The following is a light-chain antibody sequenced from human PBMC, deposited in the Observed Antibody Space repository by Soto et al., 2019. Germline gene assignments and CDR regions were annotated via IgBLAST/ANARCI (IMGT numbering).Light chain of an antibody. CDR2: AAS. V-gene: IGKV1-39*01. CDR3: QQSYSTYMYT. CDR1: QSISSY. Sequence: DIQMTQSPSSLSASVGDRVTITCRASQSISSYLNWYQQKPGKAPKLLIYAASSLQSGVPSRFSGSGSGTDFTLTISSLQPEDFATYYGQQSYSTYMYTFGQGTKLEIK. J-gene: IGKJ2*01.